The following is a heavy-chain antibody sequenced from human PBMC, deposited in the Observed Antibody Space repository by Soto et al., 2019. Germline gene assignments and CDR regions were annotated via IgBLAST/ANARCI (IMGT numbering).Heavy chain of an antibody. V-gene: IGHV3-74*01. CDR2: IHSDGSST. CDR3: ARGDRGAFDL. J-gene: IGHJ3*01. D-gene: IGHD1-26*01. Sequence: EVQLVESGGGLVRPGGSLRLSCAASGFTFSYYWMHWVRQAPGKELVWVPRIHSDGSSTTYADFVKGRFIISRDNARNTVDLQMNSVRVEDTAVYYCARGDRGAFDLWGQGTVVTVSS. CDR1: GFTFSYYW.